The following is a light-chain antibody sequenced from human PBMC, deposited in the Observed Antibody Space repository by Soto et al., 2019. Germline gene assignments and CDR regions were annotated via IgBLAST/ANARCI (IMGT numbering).Light chain of an antibody. V-gene: IGKV3-15*01. CDR2: GAS. Sequence: EIVMTPSPATLSVSPGERATLSCRASQSISSNLAWYQQRPGQPPRLLVYGASTRATGIPARFSGSGSGTEFTLTISSLQSEDFAVYYCQQYNNWPWTFGQGTKVDIK. CDR3: QQYNNWPWT. J-gene: IGKJ1*01. CDR1: QSISSN.